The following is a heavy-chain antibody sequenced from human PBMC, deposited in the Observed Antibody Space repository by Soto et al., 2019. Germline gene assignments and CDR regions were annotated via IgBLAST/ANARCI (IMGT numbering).Heavy chain of an antibody. CDR1: GFTFRNYA. J-gene: IGHJ4*02. Sequence: GGSLRLSCAASGFTFRNYAMNWVRQAPGKGLEWVSYFSSSGYTIRYADSVEGRFTVSRDDAKKTLYLQMNSLRAEDTAVYYCAKGRGGRSEDWGQGTLVTVSS. D-gene: IGHD3-3*01. CDR3: AKGRGGRSED. V-gene: IGHV3-11*01. CDR2: FSSSGYTI.